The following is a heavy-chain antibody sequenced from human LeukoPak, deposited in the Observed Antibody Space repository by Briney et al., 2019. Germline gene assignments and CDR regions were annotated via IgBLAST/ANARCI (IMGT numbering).Heavy chain of an antibody. D-gene: IGHD5-24*01. V-gene: IGHV3-30-3*01. J-gene: IGHJ4*02. CDR1: GFTFNKYV. Sequence: PGGSLRLSCAASGFTFNKYVMHWVRQAPGKGLEWVAAISYDGTSKYYTDSVEGRFTISRDNSKNTLYLQMNSLRAEDTAVYYCARDPKMARLSFYFDYWGQGTLVAVSS. CDR2: ISYDGTSK. CDR3: ARDPKMARLSFYFDY.